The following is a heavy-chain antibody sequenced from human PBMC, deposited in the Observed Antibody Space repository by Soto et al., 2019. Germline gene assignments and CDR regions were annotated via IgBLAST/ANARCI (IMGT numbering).Heavy chain of an antibody. D-gene: IGHD2-15*01. J-gene: IGHJ4*02. Sequence: EVHVVESGGGLFQPGGSLRLSCVVSGLNISKYWMHWVRQVPGKGLVWVARIKNDSSSTTYADSVKGRFTISRDNAKNKLFLEASSLRVENTGVYFSGYPILYRGGRGSPVTVS. V-gene: IGHV3-74*03. CDR1: GLNISKYW. CDR3: GYPILYR. CDR2: IKNDSSST.